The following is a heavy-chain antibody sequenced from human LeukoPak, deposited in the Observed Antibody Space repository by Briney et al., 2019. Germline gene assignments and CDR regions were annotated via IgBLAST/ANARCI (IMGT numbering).Heavy chain of an antibody. CDR2: INPNSGGT. CDR3: AREYCSSTSCYSAFDI. Sequence: ASVKVSCKASGYTFTGYDMHWVRQAPGQGREWMGWINPNSGGTNYAQKFQGRVTMTRDTSISTAYMELSRPRSDDTAVYYCAREYCSSTSCYSAFDIWGQGTMVTVSS. V-gene: IGHV1-2*02. D-gene: IGHD2-2*01. CDR1: GYTFTGYD. J-gene: IGHJ3*02.